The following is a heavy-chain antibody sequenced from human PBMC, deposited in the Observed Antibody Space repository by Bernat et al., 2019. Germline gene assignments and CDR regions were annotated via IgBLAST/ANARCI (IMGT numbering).Heavy chain of an antibody. D-gene: IGHD2-21*02. V-gene: IGHV6-1*01. CDR3: ATKENWGGDCYEYGMDV. Sequence: QVQLQQSGPGLVKPSQTLSLTCAISGDSVSSNSAAWNWIRQSPSRGLEWLGRTYYRSRWYNNYAASVKGRITINPDTSKNQFSLQLNSVTPEDTAVYYCATKENWGGDCYEYGMDVWGQGTLVTVSS. J-gene: IGHJ6*02. CDR1: GDSVSSNSAA. CDR2: TYYRSRWYN.